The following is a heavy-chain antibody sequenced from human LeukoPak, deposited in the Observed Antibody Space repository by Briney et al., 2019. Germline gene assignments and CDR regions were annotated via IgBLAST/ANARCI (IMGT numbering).Heavy chain of an antibody. CDR3: ARYSGWPDLNFDY. CDR2: IYYSGST. CDR1: GGSISSYY. Sequence: SETLSLTCTVSGGSISSYYWSWIRQPPGKGLEWIGYIYYSGSTNYNPSLKSRVTISVDTSKNQFSLKPSSVTAADTAVYYCARYSGWPDLNFDYWGQGTLVTVSS. D-gene: IGHD6-19*01. J-gene: IGHJ4*02. V-gene: IGHV4-59*08.